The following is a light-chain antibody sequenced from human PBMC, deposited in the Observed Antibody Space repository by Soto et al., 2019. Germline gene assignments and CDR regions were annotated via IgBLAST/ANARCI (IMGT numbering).Light chain of an antibody. J-gene: IGKJ4*01. Sequence: DIKMTQSPSTLSASVGDRVTITCRASQSISSWLAWYQQKPGKAPKLLIYKASSLDSGVPSRFSGSGSGTEFTLTISSLQPDDFATYYCQLYNNYPLTFGGGTNVDIK. V-gene: IGKV1-5*03. CDR3: QLYNNYPLT. CDR2: KAS. CDR1: QSISSW.